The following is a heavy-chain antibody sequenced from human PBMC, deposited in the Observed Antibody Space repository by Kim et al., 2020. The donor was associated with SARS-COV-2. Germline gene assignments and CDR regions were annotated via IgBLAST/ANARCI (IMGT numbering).Heavy chain of an antibody. D-gene: IGHD6-13*01. J-gene: IGHJ4*02. CDR3: ARSGFLAGIAAPVN. Sequence: ALSVKSRITINPDTSKNQFSLQLNSVTPEDTAVYYCARSGFLAGIAAPVNWGQGTLVTVSS. V-gene: IGHV6-1*01.